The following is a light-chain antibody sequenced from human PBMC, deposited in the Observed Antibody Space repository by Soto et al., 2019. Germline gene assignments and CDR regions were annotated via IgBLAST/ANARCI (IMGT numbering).Light chain of an antibody. Sequence: EIVLTQSPGTLSLSPGESAALSCRASQSVTSNYLAWYRQKPGQAPRLLIYAISSRAAGVSDRFSGTGSGTDFTLTIARLEPGDSAVYYCQQYGNSPWTFGQGTRVEV. CDR3: QQYGNSPWT. CDR1: QSVTSNY. V-gene: IGKV3-20*01. J-gene: IGKJ1*01. CDR2: AIS.